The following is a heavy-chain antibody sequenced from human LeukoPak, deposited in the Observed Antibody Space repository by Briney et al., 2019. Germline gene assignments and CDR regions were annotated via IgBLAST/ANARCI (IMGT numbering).Heavy chain of an antibody. CDR1: GGSICCYY. J-gene: IGHJ6*03. Sequence: AETLSLPCTVWGGSICCYYWSWLRQPPGKGVEWIGYIYYSGRTNYNPSLKSRVTISVDTSKIQFSLKLSTVSAADTAVYYCARGSSYSGSYRYYYYYMGVWGKGTTVTVSS. CDR2: IYYSGRT. D-gene: IGHD1-26*01. V-gene: IGHV4-59*01. CDR3: ARGSSYSGSYRYYYYYMGV.